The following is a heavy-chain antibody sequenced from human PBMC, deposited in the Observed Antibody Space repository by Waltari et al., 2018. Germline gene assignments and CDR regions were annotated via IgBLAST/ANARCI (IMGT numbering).Heavy chain of an antibody. D-gene: IGHD3-3*01. CDR3: ARGRDLVGRRANYYYYMDV. V-gene: IGHV4-34*01. CDR1: GGSFRGYY. Sequence: QVQLQQWGAGLLKPSETLSLTCAVYGGSFRGYYWSWIRQPPGKGLDWIGEMNDSGSSNYNPSLKSRVTLLLDTSRKQFSLKLSSVTAADTAVYYCARGRDLVGRRANYYYYMDVWGKGHTVTVSS. CDR2: MNDSGSS. J-gene: IGHJ6*03.